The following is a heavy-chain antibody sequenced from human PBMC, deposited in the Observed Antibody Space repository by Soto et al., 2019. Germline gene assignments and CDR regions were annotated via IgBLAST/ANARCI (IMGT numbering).Heavy chain of an antibody. D-gene: IGHD3-10*01. J-gene: IGHJ3*02. CDR3: ATNQYYYGSGRAAFDI. CDR1: GGTFSSYA. CDR2: IIPIFGTA. V-gene: IGHV1-69*13. Sequence: SVKVSCKASGGTFSSYAISWVRQAPGQGLEWMGGIIPIFGTANYAQKFQGRVTITADASTSTAYMELRSLRSDDTAVYYCATNQYYYGSGRAAFDIWGQGTMVTVSS.